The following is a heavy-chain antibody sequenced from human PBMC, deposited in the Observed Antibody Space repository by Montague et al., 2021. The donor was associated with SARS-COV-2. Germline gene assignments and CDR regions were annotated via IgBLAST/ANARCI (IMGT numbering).Heavy chain of an antibody. CDR3: AGNSDS. V-gene: IGHV3-74*01. J-gene: IGHJ4*02. Sequence: SLRLSCAASGFTFSSYWMHWVRQAPGKGLVWVSRINTDGSTSTYADSVKGRFTVSRDNAKNTLYLQMSSLRAEDTAVYYCAGNSDSWGQETLVTVSS. CDR1: GFTFSSYW. CDR2: INTDGSTS.